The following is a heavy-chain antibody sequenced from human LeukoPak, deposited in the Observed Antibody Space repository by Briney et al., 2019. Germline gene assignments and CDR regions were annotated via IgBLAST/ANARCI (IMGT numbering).Heavy chain of an antibody. V-gene: IGHV3-11*04. CDR1: GFTFSDYH. CDR3: ARDGGSSWYFDY. D-gene: IGHD6-13*01. CDR2: ISSSGNST. J-gene: IGHJ4*02. Sequence: GGSLRLSCAASGFTFSDYHMSWIRQAPGKGLEWVSYISSSGNSTYYSDSVRGRFTISRDNAKNSLHLQMNSLRAEDTAVYYCARDGGSSWYFDYWGQGTLATVSS.